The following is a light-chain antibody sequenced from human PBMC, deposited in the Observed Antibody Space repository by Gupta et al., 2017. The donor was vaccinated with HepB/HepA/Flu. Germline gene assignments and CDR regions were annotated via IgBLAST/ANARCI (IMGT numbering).Light chain of an antibody. CDR1: SGHSSYI. Sequence: QPVLTQSSSASASLGSSVKLTCPLSSGHSSYIIAWHQQQPGKAPRYLMKVEGSGSYNKGSGVPDRFSGSSSGADRYLTISNLQSEDEADYYCETWDSKVFGGGTKLTVL. J-gene: IGLJ3*02. CDR3: ETWDSKV. CDR2: VEGSGSY. V-gene: IGLV4-60*03.